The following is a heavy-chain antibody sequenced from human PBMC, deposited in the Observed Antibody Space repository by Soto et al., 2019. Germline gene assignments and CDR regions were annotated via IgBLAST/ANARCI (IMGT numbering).Heavy chain of an antibody. V-gene: IGHV1-18*01. CDR2: ISAYNGNT. Sequence: QVQLVQSGAEVKKPGASVKVSCKASGYTFTSYAISWVRQAPGQGLEWMGWISAYNGNTNYAQELQGRVTMTTDTSTSTAYMGPRSLRSEDTGVYYCAGEAPPADLWGQGTLVTVSS. CDR3: AGEAPPADL. J-gene: IGHJ5*02. CDR1: GYTFTSYA.